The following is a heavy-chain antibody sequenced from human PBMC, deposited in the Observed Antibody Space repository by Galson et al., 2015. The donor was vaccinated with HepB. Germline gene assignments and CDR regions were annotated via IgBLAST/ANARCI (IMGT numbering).Heavy chain of an antibody. Sequence: VKVSCQASGGTFSSYAISWVRQAPGQGLEWMGGIIPIFGTANYAQKFQGRITITADESTSTAYMELSSLRSEDTAVYYCARGYRVAARPVDYYGMDVWGQGTTVTVSS. D-gene: IGHD6-6*01. J-gene: IGHJ6*02. V-gene: IGHV1-69*13. CDR1: GGTFSSYA. CDR2: IIPIFGTA. CDR3: ARGYRVAARPVDYYGMDV.